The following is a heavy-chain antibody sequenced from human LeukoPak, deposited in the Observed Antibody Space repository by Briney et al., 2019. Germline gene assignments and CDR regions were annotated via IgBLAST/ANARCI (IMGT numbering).Heavy chain of an antibody. D-gene: IGHD2-15*01. CDR2: MKQDGSQK. Sequence: PGGSLRLSCAASGFTFSSHWMSWVRQAPGKGLEWVANMKQDGSQKYYADSVKGRFTISRDNAKNSLYLQMNSLRAEDTAVYYCARVPPWSYYFDSWGQGALVTVSS. CDR1: GFTFSSHW. CDR3: ARVPPWSYYFDS. J-gene: IGHJ4*02. V-gene: IGHV3-7*01.